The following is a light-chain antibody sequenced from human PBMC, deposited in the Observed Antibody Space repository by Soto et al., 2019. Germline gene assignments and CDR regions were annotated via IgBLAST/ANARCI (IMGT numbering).Light chain of an antibody. CDR1: QSIRSY. V-gene: IGKV1-39*01. Sequence: DIQMTQSPSSLSASVGDRVTITCRASQSIRSYLNWYQQKQGKAPKLLIYAASSLQSGVPSRFSGSGSGTDFTLNISSLQPEDFATYYCQQSYSTPPYTFGQGTKLEIK. CDR2: AAS. J-gene: IGKJ2*01. CDR3: QQSYSTPPYT.